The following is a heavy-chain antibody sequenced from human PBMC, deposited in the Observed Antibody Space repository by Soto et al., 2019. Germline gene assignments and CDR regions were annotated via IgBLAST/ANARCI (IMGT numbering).Heavy chain of an antibody. CDR1: GYTFTSYY. CDR2: INPSGGST. Sequence: ASVKVSCKASGYTFTSYYMHWVRQAPGQGLEWMGIINPSGGSTSYAQKFQGRVTMTRDTSTSTAYMELSSLRSEDTAVYYCARTPSPPVWFDPWGQGTLVTVSS. J-gene: IGHJ5*02. V-gene: IGHV1-46*01. CDR3: ARTPSPPVWFDP.